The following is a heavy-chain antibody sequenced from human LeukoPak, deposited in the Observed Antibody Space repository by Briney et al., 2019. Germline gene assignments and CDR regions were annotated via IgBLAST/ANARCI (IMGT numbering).Heavy chain of an antibody. CDR2: ISWNSNSI. J-gene: IGHJ4*02. D-gene: IGHD5-12*01. CDR1: GFTFDDYA. CDR3: AKDMSYGGYSGYDY. Sequence: GGSLRLSCAASGFTFDDYAMHWVRQAPGKGLEWVSGISWNSNSIAYADSVKGRFTISRDNAKNSPYLHMNSLRAEDMALYYCAKDMSYGGYSGYDYWGQGTLVTVSS. V-gene: IGHV3-9*03.